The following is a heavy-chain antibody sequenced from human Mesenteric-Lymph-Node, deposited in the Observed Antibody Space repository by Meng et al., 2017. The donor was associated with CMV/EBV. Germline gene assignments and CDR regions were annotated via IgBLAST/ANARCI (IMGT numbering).Heavy chain of an antibody. CDR2: INSDGSRT. Sequence: WMHWVLQAPGKGLVWVSRINSDGSRTSYADSVKGRFTISRDNAKNTLYLQMNSLRAEDTAVYYCARDHPTFPITMIVVVRPYYGMDVWGQGTTVTVSS. V-gene: IGHV3-74*01. CDR3: ARDHPTFPITMIVVVRPYYGMDV. D-gene: IGHD3-22*01. J-gene: IGHJ6*02. CDR1: W.